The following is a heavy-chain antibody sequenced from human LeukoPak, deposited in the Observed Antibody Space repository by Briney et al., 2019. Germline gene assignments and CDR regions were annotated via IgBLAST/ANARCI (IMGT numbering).Heavy chain of an antibody. D-gene: IGHD3-10*01. V-gene: IGHV1-24*01. CDR2: FDPEDGET. CDR3: ATSSGSNLCFDY. Sequence: GASVTVSCEVSGYTLTELSMHWVQQAPGKGLEWMGGFDPEDGETIYAQKFQGRVTMTEDTSTDTAHMELSSLRSEDTAVYYCATSSGSNLCFDYWGQGTLITVSS. J-gene: IGHJ4*02. CDR1: GYTLTELS.